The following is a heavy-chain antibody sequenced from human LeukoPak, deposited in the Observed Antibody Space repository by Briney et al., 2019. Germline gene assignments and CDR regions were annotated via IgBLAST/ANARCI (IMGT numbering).Heavy chain of an antibody. Sequence: GGSLRLSCAASGFTFSSYSMNWVRQAPGKGLEWVSSISSSSSYIYYADSVKGRFTISRDNAKNSLYLQMNSLRAEDTAVYYCARGVLEWLLLASYGMDVWGQGTTVTVSS. V-gene: IGHV3-21*01. J-gene: IGHJ6*02. CDR1: GFTFSSYS. D-gene: IGHD3-3*01. CDR2: ISSSSSYI. CDR3: ARGVLEWLLLASYGMDV.